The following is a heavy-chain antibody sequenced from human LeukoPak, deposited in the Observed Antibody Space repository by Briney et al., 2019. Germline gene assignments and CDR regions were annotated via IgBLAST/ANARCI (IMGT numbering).Heavy chain of an antibody. D-gene: IGHD1/OR15-1a*01. Sequence: GGSLRLSCAASGFRFRDYTMNWVRQASRKGLEWLASISSSSSYIYFADSVRGRFTISRDNAKNSIYLQMNRLRAEDTAVYYCSKDSPSRTATTEVPVDCWGQGTLVTVSS. CDR2: ISSSSSYI. CDR3: SKDSPSRTATTEVPVDC. J-gene: IGHJ4*01. CDR1: GFRFRDYT. V-gene: IGHV3-21*01.